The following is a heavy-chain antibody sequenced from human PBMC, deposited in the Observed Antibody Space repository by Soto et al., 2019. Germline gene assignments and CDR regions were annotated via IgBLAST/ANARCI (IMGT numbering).Heavy chain of an antibody. Sequence: ASVKVSCKASGGTFSSYAISWVRQAPGQGLEWMGWISAYNGNTNYAQKLQGRVTMTTDTSTSTAYMELRSLRSDDTAVYYCARDWYYYDSSGELFDYWGQGTLVTVSS. CDR2: ISAYNGNT. D-gene: IGHD3-22*01. J-gene: IGHJ4*02. V-gene: IGHV1-18*01. CDR3: ARDWYYYDSSGELFDY. CDR1: GGTFSSYA.